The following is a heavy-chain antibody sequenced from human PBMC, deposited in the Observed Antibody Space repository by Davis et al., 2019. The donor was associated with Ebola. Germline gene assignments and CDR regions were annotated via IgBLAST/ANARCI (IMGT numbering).Heavy chain of an antibody. V-gene: IGHV3-7*03. CDR2: INQDGSEK. CDR1: GFTFSGHW. CDR3: ARHHYMRIDY. D-gene: IGHD4-11*01. J-gene: IGHJ4*02. Sequence: GESLKISCAASGFTFSGHWMTWVRQAPGKGLEWVANINQDGSEKNYVDSVKGRFTISRDNAKSSLYVYMNSLRGDDTAGYYCARHHYMRIDYWGQGSVVTVSS.